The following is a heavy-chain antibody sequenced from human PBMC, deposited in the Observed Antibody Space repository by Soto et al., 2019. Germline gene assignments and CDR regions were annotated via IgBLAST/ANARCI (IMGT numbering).Heavy chain of an antibody. CDR1: GFTFSSYA. Sequence: GGSLRLSCAASGFTFSSYALSWFRQAPGKGLEWVSAISGSGGSTYYADSEKGRFTISRDNSKNTLYLQMNSLKTEDTAVYYCTTDPTHGHYDSSGYYGAFDYWGQGTLVTVSS. CDR3: TTDPTHGHYDSSGYYGAFDY. J-gene: IGHJ4*02. V-gene: IGHV3-23*01. CDR2: ISGSGGST. D-gene: IGHD3-22*01.